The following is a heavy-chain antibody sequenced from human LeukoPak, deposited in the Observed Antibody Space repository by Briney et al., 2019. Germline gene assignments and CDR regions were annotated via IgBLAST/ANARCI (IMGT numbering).Heavy chain of an antibody. V-gene: IGHV1-2*02. CDR2: INPNSGGT. D-gene: IGHD6-19*01. J-gene: IGHJ4*02. CDR3: ARVAALAGIGWGDYDY. CDR1: GYTFTGYY. Sequence: ASVKVSCKASGYTFTGYYMHWVRQAPGQGLEWMGWINPNSGGTNYAQKFQGRVTMTRDTSISTAYMELSRLRSDDTAVYYCARVAALAGIGWGDYDYWGQGTLVTVSS.